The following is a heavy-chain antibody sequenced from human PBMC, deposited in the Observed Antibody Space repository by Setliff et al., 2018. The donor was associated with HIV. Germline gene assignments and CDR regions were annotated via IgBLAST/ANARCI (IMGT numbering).Heavy chain of an antibody. D-gene: IGHD2-8*01. CDR2: IVPLFGTT. V-gene: IGHV1-69*05. CDR3: ASGSGYCTKGDCYIGVHRTPDKYYFDS. CDR1: GDSLSNYV. Sequence: ASVKVSCKASGDSLSNYVITWVRRAPGQGLEWMGGIVPLFGTTNYAQNFQGRLTITTDQIMATAYMELTSLRSEDTAVYYCASGSGYCTKGDCYIGVHRTPDKYYFDSWGQGTLVTVSS. J-gene: IGHJ4*02.